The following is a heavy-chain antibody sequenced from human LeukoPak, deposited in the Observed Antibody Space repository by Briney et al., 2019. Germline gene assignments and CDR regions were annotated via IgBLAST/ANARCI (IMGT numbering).Heavy chain of an antibody. J-gene: IGHJ5*02. Sequence: ASVKVSCKASGDTFTDYYIHWVRQAPGQGLEWMGWINPSSGGTNFAQKFQGRVTMTRDTSISTVYMELSRLRSDDTAVYYCASPGIVVVRDWFDPWGQGTLVTVSS. CDR1: GDTFTDYY. CDR3: ASPGIVVVRDWFDP. V-gene: IGHV1-2*02. D-gene: IGHD3-22*01. CDR2: INPSSGGT.